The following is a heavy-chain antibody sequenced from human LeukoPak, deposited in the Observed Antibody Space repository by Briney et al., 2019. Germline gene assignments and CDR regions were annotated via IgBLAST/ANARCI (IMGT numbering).Heavy chain of an antibody. Sequence: GGTLRLSCAASGFTVSSNCMSWVRRAPGKGLEWVSVIYSGGSTYYADSVKGRFTISRDNSKNTLYLQMNSLRAEDTAVYYCARDTIAAADYWGQGTLVTVSS. V-gene: IGHV3-66*01. CDR2: IYSGGST. D-gene: IGHD6-13*01. J-gene: IGHJ4*02. CDR3: ARDTIAAADY. CDR1: GFTVSSNC.